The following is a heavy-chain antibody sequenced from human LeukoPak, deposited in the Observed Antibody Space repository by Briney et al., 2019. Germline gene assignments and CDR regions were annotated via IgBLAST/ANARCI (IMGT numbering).Heavy chain of an antibody. Sequence: PGGSLRLSCAASGFTFDDYAMHWVRQAPGKGLEWVSGISWNSGSIGYADSVKGRFTISRDNAKNCLYLQMNSLRAEDTALYYCAKDIAYYYDSSGYLSYFDYWGQGTLVTVSS. J-gene: IGHJ4*02. V-gene: IGHV3-9*01. D-gene: IGHD3-22*01. CDR3: AKDIAYYYDSSGYLSYFDY. CDR2: ISWNSGSI. CDR1: GFTFDDYA.